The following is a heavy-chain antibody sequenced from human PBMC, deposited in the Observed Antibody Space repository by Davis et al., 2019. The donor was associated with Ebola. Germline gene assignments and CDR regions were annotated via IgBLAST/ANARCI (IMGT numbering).Heavy chain of an antibody. D-gene: IGHD2-15*01. J-gene: IGHJ4*02. CDR1: GFTFSSFA. CDR3: AKTGGYCSGGSCYHRFGYLEVDY. Sequence: GESLKISCSASGFTFSSFAVTWVRQVPGKGLEWVSAISGGGDSTYYADSVKGRFTISRDNSKNTLSLQMNSLRAEDTAIYYCAKTGGYCSGGSCYHRFGYLEVDYWGQGTLVTVSS. V-gene: IGHV3-23*01. CDR2: ISGGGDST.